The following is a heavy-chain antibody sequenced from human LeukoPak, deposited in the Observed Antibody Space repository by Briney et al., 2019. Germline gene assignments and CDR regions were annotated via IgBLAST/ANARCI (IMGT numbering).Heavy chain of an antibody. CDR3: ARGTIAAAGPYYYYYGMDV. J-gene: IGHJ6*02. V-gene: IGHV1-8*01. Sequence: ASVKVSCKASGYTFTSYDINWVRQATGQGLEWMGGMNPNSGNTGYAQKFQGRVTMTRNTSISTAYMELSSLRSEDTAVYYCARGTIAAAGPYYYYYGMDVWGQGTTVTVSS. CDR2: MNPNSGNT. CDR1: GYTFTSYD. D-gene: IGHD6-13*01.